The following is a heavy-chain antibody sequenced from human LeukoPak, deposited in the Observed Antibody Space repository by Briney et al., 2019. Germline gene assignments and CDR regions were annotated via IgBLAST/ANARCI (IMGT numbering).Heavy chain of an antibody. Sequence: ASVKVSCKAFGYTFTGYYMYWVRQAPGQGLEWMGGITPNSGGTNYAQKFQGRVTLTRDTSISTAYMELSRLRSDDTAVYYCARVRPYDVLTRYGMDVWGQGTTVTVSS. CDR1: GYTFTGYY. CDR2: ITPNSGGT. CDR3: ARVRPYDVLTRYGMDV. D-gene: IGHD3-9*01. J-gene: IGHJ6*02. V-gene: IGHV1-2*02.